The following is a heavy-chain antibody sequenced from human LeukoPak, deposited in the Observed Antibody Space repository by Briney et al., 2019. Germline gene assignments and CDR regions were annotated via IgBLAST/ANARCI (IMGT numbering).Heavy chain of an antibody. J-gene: IGHJ4*02. Sequence: ETLSLTCAVYGGSFSGYYWSWIRQPPGKGLEWVSAISGSGDSTFNSDSVKGRFTISRDNSKNTLYLQMNSLRAEDTALYYCATSTVAKYDYWGQGTLVAVSS. D-gene: IGHD4-11*01. CDR3: ATSTVAKYDY. CDR1: GGSFSGYY. V-gene: IGHV3-23*01. CDR2: ISGSGDST.